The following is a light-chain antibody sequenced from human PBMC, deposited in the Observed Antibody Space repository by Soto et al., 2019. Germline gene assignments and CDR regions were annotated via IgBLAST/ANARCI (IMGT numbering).Light chain of an antibody. CDR2: DAS. CDR3: QQRSNWPPGVYT. J-gene: IGKJ2*01. CDR1: QSVSSY. V-gene: IGKV3-11*01. Sequence: EIVLTQSPVTLSLSPGERATLSCRPSQSVSSYLAWYQQKPGQAPRLLIYDASNRATGIPARFSGSGSGTDFTLTISSLEPEDFAVYFCQQRSNWPPGVYTFGQGTKLEIK.